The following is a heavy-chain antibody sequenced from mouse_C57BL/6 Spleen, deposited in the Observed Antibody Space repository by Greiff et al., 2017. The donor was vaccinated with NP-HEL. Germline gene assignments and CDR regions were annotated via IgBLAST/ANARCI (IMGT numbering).Heavy chain of an antibody. J-gene: IGHJ2*01. V-gene: IGHV1-4*01. CDR2: ITPSSGNT. Sequence: QVQLQQSGAELARPGASVKMSCKASGYTFTSYTMHWVKQRPGQGLEWIGYITPSSGNTKYNQQFKDKATLTADKSSSTSYMQLSSLTSEDSAVYYCARWGAIYYDYDGHYFDYWGQGTTLTVSS. CDR1: GYTFTSYT. D-gene: IGHD2-4*01. CDR3: ARWGAIYYDYDGHYFDY.